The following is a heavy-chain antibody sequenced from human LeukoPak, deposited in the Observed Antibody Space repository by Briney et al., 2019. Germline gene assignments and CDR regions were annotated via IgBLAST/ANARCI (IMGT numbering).Heavy chain of an antibody. D-gene: IGHD1-26*01. CDR2: IIPVFNSP. CDR3: ARDYGVGSTAFDYF. V-gene: IGHV1-69*01. CDR1: GGAFSSSA. J-gene: IGHJ4*02. Sequence: SVKVFCKASGGAFSSSAVSWVRQAPGQGLEWMGGIIPVFNSPNYAQKFLGRLTITADESTRTAYMELSSLRSEDTAVYYCARDYGVGSTAFDYFWGQGTLVTVSS.